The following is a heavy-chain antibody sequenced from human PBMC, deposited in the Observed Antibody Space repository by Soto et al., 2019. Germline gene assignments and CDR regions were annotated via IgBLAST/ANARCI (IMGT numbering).Heavy chain of an antibody. Sequence: EVQLVQSGGGSVQPGGSLRLSCAASGFTFTNYWMHWVRQVPGKGLVWVSRIDGVGTGTSYSDSVRGRFTISRDNAENTLYLQMNSLRAVDTAVYYCTTLFEYWGQGTPVTVSS. CDR3: TTLFEY. V-gene: IGHV3-74*01. J-gene: IGHJ4*02. CDR2: IDGVGTGT. CDR1: GFTFTNYW.